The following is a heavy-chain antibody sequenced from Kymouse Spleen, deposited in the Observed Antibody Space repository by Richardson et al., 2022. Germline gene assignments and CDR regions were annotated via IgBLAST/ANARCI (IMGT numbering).Heavy chain of an antibody. CDR2: IYYSGST. CDR3: ARWYSSSWYFDY. V-gene: IGHV4-61*01. Sequence: QVQLQESGPGLVKPSETLSLTCTVSGGSVSSGSYYWSWIRQPPGKGLEWIGYIYYSGSTNYNPSLKSRVTISVDTSKNQFSLKLSSVTAADTAVYYCARWYSSSWYFDYWGQGTLVTVSS. CDR1: GGSVSSGSYY. J-gene: IGHJ4*02. D-gene: IGHD6-13*01.